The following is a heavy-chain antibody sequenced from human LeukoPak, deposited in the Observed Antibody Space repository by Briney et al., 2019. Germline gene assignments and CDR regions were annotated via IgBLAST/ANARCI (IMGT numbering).Heavy chain of an antibody. CDR3: ARDRKKPTLVNLNWNGGRGELDP. V-gene: IGHV3-23*01. J-gene: IGHJ5*02. D-gene: IGHD1-1*01. Sequence: PGGSLRLSCAASGFTFSSYALSWVRQAPGKGLEWVSAINYSGGTTYYADSVKGRFTISRDNSKYTLYLQMNSLRAEDTAVYYCARDRKKPTLVNLNWNGGRGELDPWGQGTLVTVSS. CDR2: INYSGGTT. CDR1: GFTFSSYA.